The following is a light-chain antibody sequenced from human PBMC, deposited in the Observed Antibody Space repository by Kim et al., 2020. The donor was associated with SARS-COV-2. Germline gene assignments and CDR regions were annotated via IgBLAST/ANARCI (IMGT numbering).Light chain of an antibody. CDR1: QIVDSDS. V-gene: IGKV3D-15*01. CDR3: QHYNKWPFT. CDR2: ATS. J-gene: IGKJ3*01. Sequence: SPGQSATLSCRASQIVDSDSLAWYQQKPGQAPSLLIYATSTRATGIPDRFSGSGSGTDFTLTISSLQSEDFAVYYCQHYNKWPFTFGPGAKVDIK.